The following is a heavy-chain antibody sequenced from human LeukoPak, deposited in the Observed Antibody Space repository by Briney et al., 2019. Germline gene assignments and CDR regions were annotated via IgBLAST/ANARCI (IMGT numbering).Heavy chain of an antibody. D-gene: IGHD3-10*01. Sequence: GGSLRLSCAASGFNVSVNYMSWVRQAPGKGLEWLSVIYSTAITAYADSVKGRFTISRDNSKNTLALQMNSLRVEDTAVYYCARAPHALWFGGGAFDYWGQGTLATVSS. CDR3: ARAPHALWFGGGAFDY. V-gene: IGHV3-53*01. J-gene: IGHJ4*02. CDR2: IYSTAIT. CDR1: GFNVSVNY.